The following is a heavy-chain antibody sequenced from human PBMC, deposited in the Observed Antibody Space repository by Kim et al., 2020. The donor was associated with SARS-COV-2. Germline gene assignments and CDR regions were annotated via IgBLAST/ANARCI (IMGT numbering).Heavy chain of an antibody. Sequence: SETLSLTCTVSGGSISSYYWSWIRQPPGKGLEWIGYIYYSGSTNYNPSLKSRVTISVDTSKNQFSLKLSSVTAADTAVYYCARSHPEWELLWFDYWGQGTLVTVSS. CDR2: IYYSGST. CDR3: ARSHPEWELLWFDY. J-gene: IGHJ4*02. V-gene: IGHV4-59*01. CDR1: GGSISSYY. D-gene: IGHD1-26*01.